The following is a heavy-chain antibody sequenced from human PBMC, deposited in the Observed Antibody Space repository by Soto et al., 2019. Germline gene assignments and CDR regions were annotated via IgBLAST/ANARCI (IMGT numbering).Heavy chain of an antibody. CDR1: GGSFSGYY. V-gene: IGHV4-34*01. J-gene: IGHJ6*03. Sequence: SETLSLTCAVYGGSFSGYYWSWIRQPPGKGLEWIGEINHSGSTNYNPSLKSRVTISVDTSKNQFSLKLSSVTAADTAVYYCARHIVVVVAATRRPYYYYMDVWGKGTTVTVSS. CDR2: INHSGST. D-gene: IGHD2-15*01. CDR3: ARHIVVVVAATRRPYYYYMDV.